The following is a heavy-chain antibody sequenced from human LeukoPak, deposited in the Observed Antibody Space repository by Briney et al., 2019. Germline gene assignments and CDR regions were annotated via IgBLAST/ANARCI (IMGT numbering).Heavy chain of an antibody. CDR2: IYYSGST. CDR1: GGSISSYY. CDR3: ARYGSYYGSARLDY. V-gene: IGHV4-59*01. D-gene: IGHD3-10*01. J-gene: IGHJ4*02. Sequence: SETLSFTCTVSGGSISSYYWSWIRQPPGKGLEWIGYIYYSGSTNYNPSLKSRVTISVDTSKNQFSLKLSSVTAADTAVYYCARYGSYYGSARLDYWGQGTLVTVSS.